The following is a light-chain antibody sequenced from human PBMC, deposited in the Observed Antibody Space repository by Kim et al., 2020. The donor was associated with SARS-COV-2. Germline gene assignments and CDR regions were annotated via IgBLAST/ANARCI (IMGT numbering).Light chain of an antibody. V-gene: IGKV1-39*01. Sequence: SFRGRGAITSRAENQSSSSLIGYQQQTGGDPKHLIFAASALQRGVPSRCRGSGSGTAFTLTISGLQLEDFATYYCQQSYDIRQLTFGQGTRLEIK. CDR3: QQSYDIRQLT. J-gene: IGKJ5*01. CDR1: QSSSS. CDR2: AAS.